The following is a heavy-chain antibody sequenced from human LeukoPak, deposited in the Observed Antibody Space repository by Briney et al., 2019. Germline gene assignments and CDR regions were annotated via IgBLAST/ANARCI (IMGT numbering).Heavy chain of an antibody. CDR2: IYTSGST. CDR1: GGSISSGSYY. J-gene: IGHJ4*02. CDR3: ARGRYDYVWGSSPHPPYYFDY. V-gene: IGHV4-61*02. Sequence: TSETLSLTCTVSGGSISSGSYYWSWIRQPAGKGLEWIGRIYTSGSTNYNPSLKSRVTISVDTSKNQFSLKLSSVTAADTAVYYCARGRYDYVWGSSPHPPYYFDYWGQGTLVTVSS. D-gene: IGHD3-16*01.